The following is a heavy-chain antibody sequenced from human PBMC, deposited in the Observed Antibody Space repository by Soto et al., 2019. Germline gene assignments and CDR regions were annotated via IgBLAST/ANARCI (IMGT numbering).Heavy chain of an antibody. J-gene: IGHJ5*02. Sequence: SETLSLTCAVDGGSFSGYYWSWIRQPPGKGLEWIGEINHSGSTNYNPSLKSRVTISVDTSKNQFSLKLSSVTAADTAVYYCARTMVYASYNWFDPWGQGTLVTVSS. CDR1: GGSFSGYY. CDR3: ARTMVYASYNWFDP. V-gene: IGHV4-34*01. CDR2: INHSGST. D-gene: IGHD2-8*01.